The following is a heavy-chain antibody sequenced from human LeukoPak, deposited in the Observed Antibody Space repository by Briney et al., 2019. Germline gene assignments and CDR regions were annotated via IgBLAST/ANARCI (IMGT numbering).Heavy chain of an antibody. V-gene: IGHV3-74*01. J-gene: IGHJ6*04. CDR2: IEGDRTGT. CDR1: GFTFSDNW. CDR3: TRDYYYRMDV. Sequence: GGSLRLSCAASGFTFSDNWMHWVRQAPGKGLVWVSRIEGDRTGTVYVDSVKGRFTISRDNAKNTLYLQMNSLRAEDTAVYYCTRDYYYRMDVWGKGTTVTVSS.